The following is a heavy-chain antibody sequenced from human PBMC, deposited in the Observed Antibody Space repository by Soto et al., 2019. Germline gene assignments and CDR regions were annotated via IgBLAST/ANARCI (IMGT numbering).Heavy chain of an antibody. J-gene: IGHJ4*02. CDR3: AKKLDYGDYPFYFAH. CDR1: GFTFPDYG. Sequence: EVQLVESGGGLIQPGRSLRLSCTPSGFTFPDYGVSWFRQAPGKGLERLGFIRSRPYGGTTEYAASVEGRFTISRDNSEGIAYLQMNSLKTEDTAVYYCAKKLDYGDYPFYFAHWGQGTLVTVSS. CDR2: IRSRPYGGTT. V-gene: IGHV3-49*03. D-gene: IGHD4-17*01.